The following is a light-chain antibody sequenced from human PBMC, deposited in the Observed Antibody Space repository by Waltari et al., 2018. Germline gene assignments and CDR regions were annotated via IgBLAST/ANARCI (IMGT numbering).Light chain of an antibody. CDR2: DVN. CDR1: SSDVGSYDY. Sequence: QSALTQPRSVSGSPGQSVTISCTGPSSDVGSYDYVSWYQQHPGKAPKVMIYDVNKRPSGVPDRFSGSKSGNTASLTISGLQAEDEAEYYCCSYGGSYYVLGTGTEVTVL. V-gene: IGLV2-11*01. CDR3: CSYGGSYYV. J-gene: IGLJ1*01.